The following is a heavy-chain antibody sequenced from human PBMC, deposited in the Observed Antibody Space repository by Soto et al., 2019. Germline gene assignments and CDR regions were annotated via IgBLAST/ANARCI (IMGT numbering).Heavy chain of an antibody. V-gene: IGHV2-5*01. J-gene: IGHJ5*02. CDR1: GFSLSTTSVA. CDR2: IYWNDRE. CDR3: AHSDSPPLFPAS. D-gene: IGHD3-3*01. Sequence: QITLKESGPALLKPTQTLTLTCTFSGFSLSTTSVAVGWIRQPPGKALEWLALIYWNDREAYTPSLRGRLSVSKDASKSQVVLTMTNMNPVDTGTYLCAHSDSPPLFPASWGPGTLVTVSS.